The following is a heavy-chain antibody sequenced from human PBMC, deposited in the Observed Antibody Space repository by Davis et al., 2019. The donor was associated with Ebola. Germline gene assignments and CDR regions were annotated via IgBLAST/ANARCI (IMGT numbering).Heavy chain of an antibody. Sequence: PSETLSLTCTVSGGSISSYYWSWIRQPPGKGLEWIGYIYYSGSTNYNPSLKSRVTISVDTSKNQFSLKLSSVTAADTAVYYCARDGVFGAARGSTDYYYGMDVWGQGTTVTVSS. J-gene: IGHJ6*02. D-gene: IGHD3-16*01. CDR3: ARDGVFGAARGSTDYYYGMDV. CDR1: GGSISSYY. CDR2: IYYSGST. V-gene: IGHV4-59*01.